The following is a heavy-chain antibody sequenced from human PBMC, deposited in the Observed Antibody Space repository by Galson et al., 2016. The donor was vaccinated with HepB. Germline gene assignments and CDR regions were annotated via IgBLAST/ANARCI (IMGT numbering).Heavy chain of an antibody. CDR1: GFTFRNYP. J-gene: IGHJ6*02. Sequence: SLRLSCAASGFTFRNYPMHWVRQAPGKGLQWVAVISYDGTNEHYADSVKGRFTISRDNSKNTLYLQMNSLRVEDQAVYYCARDLLRYLESSYGMDVWGQGTTVTVSS. V-gene: IGHV3-30-3*01. CDR3: ARDLLRYLESSYGMDV. D-gene: IGHD3-3*01. CDR2: ISYDGTNE.